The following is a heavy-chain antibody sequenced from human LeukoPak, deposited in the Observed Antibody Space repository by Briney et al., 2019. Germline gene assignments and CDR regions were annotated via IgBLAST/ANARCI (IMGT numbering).Heavy chain of an antibody. CDR2: INQRRNT. CDR3: ARGGIAAAGTDWFDP. J-gene: IGHJ5*02. CDR1: GESFSGYS. Sequence: SETLSLTCVVYGESFSGYSWSWIRQPPGKGLEWIGEINQRRNTNYNPSLKSRVTISVDTSKNQFSLKLGSVTAADTAVYYCARGGIAAAGTDWFDPWGQGTLVTVSS. V-gene: IGHV4-34*01. D-gene: IGHD6-13*01.